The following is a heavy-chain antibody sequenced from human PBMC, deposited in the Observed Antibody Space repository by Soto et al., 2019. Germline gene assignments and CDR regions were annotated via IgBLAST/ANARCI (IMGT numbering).Heavy chain of an antibody. CDR3: ARASIVVVPAANPSHAFDI. V-gene: IGHV1-69*13. CDR2: IIPIFGTA. D-gene: IGHD2-2*01. CDR1: GGTFSSYA. Sequence: ASVKVSCKASGGTFSSYAISWARQAPGQGLEWMGGIIPIFGTANYAQKFQGRVTITADESTSTAYMELSSLRSEDTAVYYCARASIVVVPAANPSHAFDIWGQGTMVTVSS. J-gene: IGHJ3*02.